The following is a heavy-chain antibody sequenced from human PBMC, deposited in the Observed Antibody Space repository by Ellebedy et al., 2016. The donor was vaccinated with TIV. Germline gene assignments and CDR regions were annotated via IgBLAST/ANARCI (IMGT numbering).Heavy chain of an antibody. J-gene: IGHJ4*02. CDR2: IWYDGGNK. CDR1: GFIFSTYG. Sequence: PGGSLRLSCEASGFIFSTYGMHWVRQAPGKGLEWVEFIWYDGGNKYYADSVKGRFTISRDNSKNTLYLQMNNLGAEDTAVFYCARNRHVERGDCLDYWGQGTLVTVSS. D-gene: IGHD2-21*02. CDR3: ARNRHVERGDCLDY. V-gene: IGHV3-33*01.